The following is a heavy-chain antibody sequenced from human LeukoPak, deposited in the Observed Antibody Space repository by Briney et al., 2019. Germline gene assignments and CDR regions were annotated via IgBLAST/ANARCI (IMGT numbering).Heavy chain of an antibody. J-gene: IGHJ3*02. CDR3: ARVFDAFDI. Sequence: GASVKVSCKASGYSFTNYYMNWVRQAPGQGLEWMGIINPSGGSTDYAENFQGRVTVTRDTSTSTVYMELSSLRSEDTAVYYCARVFDAFDIWGQGTMVTVSS. V-gene: IGHV1-46*01. CDR2: INPSGGST. CDR1: GYSFTNYY.